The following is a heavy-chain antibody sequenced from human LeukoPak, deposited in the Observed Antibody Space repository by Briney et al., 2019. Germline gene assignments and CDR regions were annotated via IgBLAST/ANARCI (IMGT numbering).Heavy chain of an antibody. CDR3: AKGLGTQEEGDYYFDY. CDR1: GFTFDDYA. V-gene: IGHV3-9*03. Sequence: GGSLRLSCAASGFTFDDYAMQWVRQAQGKGMEWVSGISWNSGSIVYGDSVKGRFTISRENAKNSLYLQMYSLRAEDMALYYCAKGLGTQEEGDYYFDYWGQGTLVTVSS. D-gene: IGHD6-13*01. J-gene: IGHJ4*02. CDR2: ISWNSGSI.